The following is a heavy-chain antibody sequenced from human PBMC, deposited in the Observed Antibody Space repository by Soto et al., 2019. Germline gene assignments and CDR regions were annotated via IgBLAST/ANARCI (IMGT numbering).Heavy chain of an antibody. D-gene: IGHD1-1*01. CDR1: GGSMYTPNW. CDR3: ARGTTRIRGLFDY. Sequence: QVQLQESGPGLVKPSGTLSLTCAVSGGSMYTPNWLTWVRQTPGKGLHWIGEIYHSESTNYNPSLKSRVTIAVDKSKTQFSLNLTSVTAADTAMYYCARGTTRIRGLFDYWGPGILVTVSS. J-gene: IGHJ4*02. V-gene: IGHV4-4*02. CDR2: IYHSEST.